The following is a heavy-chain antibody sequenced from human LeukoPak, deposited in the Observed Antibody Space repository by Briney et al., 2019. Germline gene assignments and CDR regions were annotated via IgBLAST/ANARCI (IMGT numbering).Heavy chain of an antibody. Sequence: GGSLRLSCAASGFILSRYSLNWVRQASGKGLEWVSSISSSSTFIYYADSVRGRFTISRDNAKNSMSLQMNSLIAEDTAVYYCSRGEQLRSWDAFDMWGQGTLVTVSS. CDR2: ISSSSTFI. CDR1: GFILSRYS. V-gene: IGHV3-21*01. D-gene: IGHD3-16*01. J-gene: IGHJ4*02. CDR3: SRGEQLRSWDAFDM.